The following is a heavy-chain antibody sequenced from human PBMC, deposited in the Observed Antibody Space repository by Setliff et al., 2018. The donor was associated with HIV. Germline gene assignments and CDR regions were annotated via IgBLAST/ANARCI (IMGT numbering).Heavy chain of an antibody. CDR1: GDSISRRIYY. V-gene: IGHV4-39*07. CDR3: AREVVVGATGGMDV. CDR2: IFYSGSA. Sequence: SETLSLTCTVSGDSISRRIYYWGWIRQPPGKGLEWIGSIFYSGSANYNPSLKSRVTISVDTSKNQFSLKLSSVTAADTAVYYCAREVVVGATGGMDVWGQGTTVTVSS. D-gene: IGHD1-26*01. J-gene: IGHJ6*02.